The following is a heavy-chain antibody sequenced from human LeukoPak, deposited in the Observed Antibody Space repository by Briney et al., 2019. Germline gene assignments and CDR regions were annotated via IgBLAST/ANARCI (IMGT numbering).Heavy chain of an antibody. CDR2: ISYDGSNK. D-gene: IGHD2-15*01. CDR3: ARELDCSGGSCSFFDY. J-gene: IGHJ4*02. Sequence: QSGGSLRLSCAASGFTFSSYAMPWVRQAPGKGLEWVAVISYDGSNKYYADSVKGRFTISRDNSKNTLYLQMNSLRAEDTAVYYCARELDCSGGSCSFFDYWGQGTLVTVSS. V-gene: IGHV3-30*04. CDR1: GFTFSSYA.